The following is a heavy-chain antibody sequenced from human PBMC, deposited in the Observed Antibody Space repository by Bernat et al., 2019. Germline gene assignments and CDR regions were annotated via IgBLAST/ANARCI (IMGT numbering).Heavy chain of an antibody. CDR3: AKDWDCSGGSCYEVGAFDI. CDR1: GFTFSSYG. J-gene: IGHJ3*02. Sequence: QVQLVESGGGVVQPGRSLRLSCAASGFTFSSYGMHWVRQAPGKGLAWVAVISYDGSNKYYADSVKGRFTISRDNSKNTLYLQMNSLRAEDTAVYYCAKDWDCSGGSCYEVGAFDIWGQGTMVTVSS. CDR2: ISYDGSNK. V-gene: IGHV3-30*18. D-gene: IGHD2-15*01.